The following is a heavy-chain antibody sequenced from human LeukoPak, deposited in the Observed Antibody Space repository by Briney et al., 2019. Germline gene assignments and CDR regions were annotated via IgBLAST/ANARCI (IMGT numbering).Heavy chain of an antibody. D-gene: IGHD4-23*01. Sequence: GGSLRLSCAASGFTVSSNYMTWVRQAPGKGLEWVSVIYSGGGTDYPDSVKGRFTISRYNSKNTPYLQMNSLRADDTAVYYCARDYGGPPYYYYYMDVWGKGTTVTVSS. V-gene: IGHV3-53*01. CDR2: IYSGGGT. CDR1: GFTVSSNY. J-gene: IGHJ6*03. CDR3: ARDYGGPPYYYYYMDV.